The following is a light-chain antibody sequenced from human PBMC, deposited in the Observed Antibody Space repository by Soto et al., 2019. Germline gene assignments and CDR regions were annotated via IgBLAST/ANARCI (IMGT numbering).Light chain of an antibody. CDR3: QQYYNTPYT. CDR2: WAS. Sequence: EIVLTQSPGTLRLSPGESATLSCRASHTISSSYLTWYQQRPGQPPRLLLYWASTRESGVPDRFVGSGSETDFTLTISSLQAGDEAIYHCQQYYNTPYTFGQGTTLEIK. V-gene: IGKV4-1*01. J-gene: IGKJ2*01. CDR1: HTISSSY.